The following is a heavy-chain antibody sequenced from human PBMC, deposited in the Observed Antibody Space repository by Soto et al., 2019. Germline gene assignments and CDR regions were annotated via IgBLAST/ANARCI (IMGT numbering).Heavy chain of an antibody. CDR3: ARDHQGRGYDFWSGHYYYSMDV. CDR2: ISYDGSNK. Sequence: AGGSLRLSCAASGFTFSSYAMHWVRQAPGKGLEWVAVISYDGSNKYHADSVKGRFTISRDNSKNTLYLQMNSLRAEDTAVYYCARDHQGRGYDFWSGHYYYSMDVWGQGTTVTVSS. J-gene: IGHJ6*02. V-gene: IGHV3-30-3*01. D-gene: IGHD3-3*01. CDR1: GFTFSSYA.